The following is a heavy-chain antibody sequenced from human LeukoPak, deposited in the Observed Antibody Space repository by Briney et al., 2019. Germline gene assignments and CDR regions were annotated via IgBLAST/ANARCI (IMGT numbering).Heavy chain of an antibody. Sequence: SGTLSLTCTVSGGSISSFYWSWIRQPPGKGLEWIGYIHHSGSTDYNPSLKSRVTISVDTSKSQFSLKLRSVTAADTAVYYCARHGQDYYDSRCYYRRGDAFHIWGQGTMVTVSS. J-gene: IGHJ3*02. CDR1: GGSISSFY. D-gene: IGHD3-22*01. V-gene: IGHV4-59*08. CDR3: ARHGQDYYDSRCYYRRGDAFHI. CDR2: IHHSGST.